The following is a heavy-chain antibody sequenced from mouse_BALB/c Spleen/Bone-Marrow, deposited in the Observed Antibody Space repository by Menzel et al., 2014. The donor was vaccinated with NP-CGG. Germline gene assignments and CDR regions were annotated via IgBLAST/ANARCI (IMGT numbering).Heavy chain of an antibody. V-gene: IGHV1S56*01. CDR1: GYTFTSYY. CDR2: IYPGDFNT. D-gene: IGHD2-4*01. Sequence: QVQLQQSGPELVKPGASVGISCKASGYTFTSYYIHWVKQRPGQGLEWIGWIYPGDFNTKYNEKFKGKATLTADKSSSTAYMQLSSLTSEDPAVYFCARDDYAYWGQGTLVTVSA. J-gene: IGHJ3*01. CDR3: ARDDYAY.